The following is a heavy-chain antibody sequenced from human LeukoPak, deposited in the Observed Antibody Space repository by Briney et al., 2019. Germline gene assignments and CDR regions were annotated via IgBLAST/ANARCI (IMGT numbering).Heavy chain of an antibody. V-gene: IGHV1-69*06. D-gene: IGHD6-13*01. CDR2: IIPIFGTA. CDR3: ARDHRGIAADWFDP. J-gene: IGHJ5*02. CDR1: GGTFSSYA. Sequence: SVKVSCKASGGTFSSYAISWVRQAPGQGLEWMGGIIPIFGTANYAQKFQGRVTITADKSTSTAYMELSSLRSEDTAVYYCARDHRGIAADWFDPWGQGTLVTVYS.